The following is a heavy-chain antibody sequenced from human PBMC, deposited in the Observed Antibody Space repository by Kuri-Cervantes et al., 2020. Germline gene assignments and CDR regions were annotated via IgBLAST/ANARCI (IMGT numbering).Heavy chain of an antibody. D-gene: IGHD2-15*01. CDR3: ARGGYCSGGSCYQTAYYYYYMDV. CDR1: GFTFINYA. CDR2: ISGSGDKT. V-gene: IGHV3-23*01. Sequence: GGSLRLSCAASGFTFINYAMSSVRQAPGKGLEWVSSISGSGDKTYYADSVKGRFTISRDNSKNTLYLQMNSLRAEDTAVYYCARGGYCSGGSCYQTAYYYYYMDVWGKGTTVTVSS. J-gene: IGHJ6*03.